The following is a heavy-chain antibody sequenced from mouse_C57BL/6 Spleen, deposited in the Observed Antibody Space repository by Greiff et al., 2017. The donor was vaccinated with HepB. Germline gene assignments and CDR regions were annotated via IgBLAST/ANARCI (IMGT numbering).Heavy chain of an antibody. CDR1: GFNFNDYY. D-gene: IGHD1-1*01. J-gene: IGHJ4*01. CDR3: AIGPHYYGSSPYAIDY. Sequence: EVQLQQSGAELVKPGASVKLSCTASGFNFNDYYMHWVNQRPEQGLEWIGRISPEDGETKYAKNFQGKATITADTSSNTAYLHLSNLTSEDTAVYYCAIGPHYYGSSPYAIDYWGQGTTLTVSS. V-gene: IGHV14-2*01. CDR2: ISPEDGET.